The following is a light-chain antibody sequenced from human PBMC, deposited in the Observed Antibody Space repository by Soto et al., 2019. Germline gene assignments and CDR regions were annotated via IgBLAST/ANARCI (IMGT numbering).Light chain of an antibody. CDR1: SSNIGSNT. CDR2: SNN. Sequence: QSVLTQPPSASGTPGQRVTISCSGSSSNIGSNTVNWYQQLPGMAPKLLIYSNNQRPSGVPDRFSGSKSGTSASLAISGLQSEDEADYYCAAWDDSLHVVFGGGTKVTVL. CDR3: AAWDDSLHVV. J-gene: IGLJ2*01. V-gene: IGLV1-44*01.